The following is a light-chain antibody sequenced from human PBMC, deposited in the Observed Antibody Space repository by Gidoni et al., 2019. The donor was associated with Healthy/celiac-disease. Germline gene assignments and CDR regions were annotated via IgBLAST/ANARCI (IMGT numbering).Light chain of an antibody. CDR2: DAS. V-gene: IGKV3-11*01. CDR1: QSVSSY. Sequence: EIVLTQSPATLSLSPGERATLSCRASQSVSSYLAWYQQKPGQAPRLLIYDASNRATGIPARFSGSCSGTDFTLTISILEPEDFAVYYCQQRSNWIFTFGPGTKVEIK. CDR3: QQRSNWIFT. J-gene: IGKJ3*01.